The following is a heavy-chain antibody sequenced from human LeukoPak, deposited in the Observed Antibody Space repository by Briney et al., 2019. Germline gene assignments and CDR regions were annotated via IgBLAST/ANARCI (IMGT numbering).Heavy chain of an antibody. CDR3: ARADFWSALRFDP. J-gene: IGHJ5*02. D-gene: IGHD3-3*01. V-gene: IGHV4-61*02. Sequence: PSETLSLTCTVSGGSISSGTYCWSWIRQPAGKGLEWIGRIFTSGSTNYNPSLKSRVTISVDTSKNQFSLKLSSVTAADTAVYYCARADFWSALRFDPWGQGTLVTVSS. CDR1: GGSISSGTYC. CDR2: IFTSGST.